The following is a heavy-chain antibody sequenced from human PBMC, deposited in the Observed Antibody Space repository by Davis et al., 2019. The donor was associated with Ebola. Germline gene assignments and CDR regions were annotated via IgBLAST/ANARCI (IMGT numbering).Heavy chain of an antibody. J-gene: IGHJ6*02. Sequence: ASVKVSCKASGYTFTGYYMHWVRQAPGQGLEWMGRINPNSGGTNYAQKFQGRVTMTRDTSISTAYMELSRLRSDDTAVYYGVWFGEFFFEDYYYYYGMDVWGQGTTVTVSS. D-gene: IGHD3-10*01. CDR1: GYTFTGYY. CDR3: VWFGEFFFEDYYYYYGMDV. CDR2: INPNSGGT. V-gene: IGHV1-2*06.